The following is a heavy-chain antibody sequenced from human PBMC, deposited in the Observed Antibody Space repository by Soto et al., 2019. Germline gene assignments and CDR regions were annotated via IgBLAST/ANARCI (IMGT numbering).Heavy chain of an antibody. Sequence: GESPKISCKGSGYRFTRYWLGWLRPTPGKGLEWMGIIYPGDSNTRYSPSMQGQVTISADNNNSTAYLQWSRLKAANTAMYYCAKQRQCIAVAGIEFHIWGQGTMVTVSS. J-gene: IGHJ3*02. CDR2: IYPGDSNT. D-gene: IGHD6-19*01. CDR1: GYRFTRYW. CDR3: AKQRQCIAVAGIEFHI. V-gene: IGHV5-51*01.